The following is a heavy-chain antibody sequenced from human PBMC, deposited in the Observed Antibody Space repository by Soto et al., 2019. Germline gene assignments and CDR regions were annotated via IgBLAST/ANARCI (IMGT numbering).Heavy chain of an antibody. CDR2: INAGNGNT. D-gene: IGHD6-19*01. CDR3: ARAVAVPADFDY. CDR1: GYTFTGYA. J-gene: IGHJ4*02. Sequence: QVQLVQSGAEEKKPGASVKVSCKASGYTFTGYAMHWVRQAPGQRLEWMGWINAGNGNTKYSQKFQGRVTITRDTSASTAYMELSSLRSEDTAVYYCARAVAVPADFDYWGPGTLVTFSS. V-gene: IGHV1-3*05.